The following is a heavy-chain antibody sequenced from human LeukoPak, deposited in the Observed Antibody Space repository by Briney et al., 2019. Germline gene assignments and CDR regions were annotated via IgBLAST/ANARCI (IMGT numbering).Heavy chain of an antibody. CDR2: IYTSGST. D-gene: IGHD5-18*01. CDR1: GGSISSGSYY. Sequence: SETLSLTCTVSGGSISSGSYYWSWIRQPAGKGLEWIVRIYTSGSTNYNPSLKSRVTISVDTSKNQFSLKLSSVTAADTAVYYCATGYSYGQDAFDIWGQGTMVTVSS. CDR3: ATGYSYGQDAFDI. V-gene: IGHV4-61*02. J-gene: IGHJ3*02.